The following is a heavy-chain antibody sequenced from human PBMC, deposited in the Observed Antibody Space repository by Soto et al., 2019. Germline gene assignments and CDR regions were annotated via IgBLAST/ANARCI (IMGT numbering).Heavy chain of an antibody. CDR1: GYTFTSYY. CDR2: INPSGGST. V-gene: IGHV1-46*03. Sequence: GASVKVSCKASGYTFTSYYMHWVRQAPGQGLEWMGIINPSGGSTSYAQKFQGRVTMTRDTSTSTVYMELSSLRSEDTAVYYCARDLFYDFWSGSARVNYMDVWGKGTTVTVSS. J-gene: IGHJ6*03. D-gene: IGHD3-3*01. CDR3: ARDLFYDFWSGSARVNYMDV.